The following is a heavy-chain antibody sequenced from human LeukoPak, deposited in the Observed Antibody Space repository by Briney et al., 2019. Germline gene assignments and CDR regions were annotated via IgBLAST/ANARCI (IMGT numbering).Heavy chain of an antibody. V-gene: IGHV3-48*03. Sequence: GGSLRLSCAASGFTFSSYEMNWVRQAPGKGLEGVSYISSSGSTIYYADSVKGRFTISRDNAKNSLYLQMNSLRAVDTAVYYCARGREDIVLLPGTKRRSYYMDVWGKGTTVTVSS. D-gene: IGHD2-2*01. CDR1: GFTFSSYE. J-gene: IGHJ6*03. CDR2: ISSSGSTI. CDR3: ARGREDIVLLPGTKRRSYYMDV.